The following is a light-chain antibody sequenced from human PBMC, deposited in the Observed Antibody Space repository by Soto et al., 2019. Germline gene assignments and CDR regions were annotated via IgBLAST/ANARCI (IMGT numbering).Light chain of an antibody. CDR3: QQYGSSPLT. V-gene: IGKV3-20*01. Sequence: VRTLSPGTLSLSPGERATLSCRASQSVSSSYLAWYQQKPGQAPRLLIYGASSRATGIPDRFSGSGSGTDFTLTISRLEPEDFAVYYCQQYGSSPLTFGGGTKVDIK. J-gene: IGKJ4*01. CDR2: GAS. CDR1: QSVSSSY.